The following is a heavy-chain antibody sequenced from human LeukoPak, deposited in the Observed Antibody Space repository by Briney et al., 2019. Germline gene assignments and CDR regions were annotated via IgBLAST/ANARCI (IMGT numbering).Heavy chain of an antibody. CDR2: ISSYNGNT. D-gene: IGHD6-19*01. J-gene: IGHJ6*02. V-gene: IGHV1-18*01. CDR3: ARVADRWLASYYYGMDV. CDR1: GYTFTSYG. Sequence: ASGKFCCKASGYTFTSYGIGWVRQAPGQGLEWIGWISSYNGNTNYAQKLQCRVTMTTDTSTSTAYTELRSLRSDDTAVYYCARVADRWLASYYYGMDVWGQGTTVTVSS.